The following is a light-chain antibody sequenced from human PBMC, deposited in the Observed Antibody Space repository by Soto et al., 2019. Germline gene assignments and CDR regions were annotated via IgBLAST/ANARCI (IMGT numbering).Light chain of an antibody. CDR3: SSYTTSTTWV. Sequence: QSALTQPASVSGSPGQSIAISCTGTNSDVGGYNYVSWYQHHPGKAPKLMNYEVSYRPSGVSHRFACYNAGNAAPLTTSVHAAEEEDYYCHSSYTTSTTWVFGGGTKLTVL. J-gene: IGLJ3*02. V-gene: IGLV2-14*01. CDR2: EVS. CDR1: NSDVGGYNY.